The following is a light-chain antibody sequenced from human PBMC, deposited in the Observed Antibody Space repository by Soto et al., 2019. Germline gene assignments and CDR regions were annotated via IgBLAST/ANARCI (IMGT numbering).Light chain of an antibody. CDR2: GES. V-gene: IGKV3-20*01. Sequence: DIVLTQSPGTLSVPPGDSATLSCRASQSVSSRFLAWYQQKPGQAPRLLMYGESSRATGVPDRFSGTGSGTDFTLTISRPEPEDFAVYYCQKYGSSPYTFGLGTKVDIK. CDR1: QSVSSRF. J-gene: IGKJ2*01. CDR3: QKYGSSPYT.